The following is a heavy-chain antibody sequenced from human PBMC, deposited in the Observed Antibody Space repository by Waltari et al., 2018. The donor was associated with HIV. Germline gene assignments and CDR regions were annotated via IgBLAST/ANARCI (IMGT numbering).Heavy chain of an antibody. CDR2: IHSTGRT. D-gene: IGHD2-21*01. Sequence: QLQESGPRLRQPSETLSLTCSVYGGSINSTDYFWGWVRQPPGKGLEWIGNIHSTGRTFYTSALQSPVNISLDTFKNRLFLTFMAVANADTAVYYCVRDSGTFFSGSQVSAQNWVDPWGPG. CDR3: VRDSGTFFSGSQVSAQNWVDP. CDR1: GGSINSTDYF. J-gene: IGHJ5*02. V-gene: IGHV4-39*07.